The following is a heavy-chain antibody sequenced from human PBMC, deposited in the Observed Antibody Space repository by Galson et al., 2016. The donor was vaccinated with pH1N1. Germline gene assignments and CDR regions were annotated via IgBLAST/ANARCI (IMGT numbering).Heavy chain of an antibody. V-gene: IGHV3-30*18. J-gene: IGHJ4*02. D-gene: IGHD3-22*01. CDR2: ISYDGSDQ. CDR1: GFTFSSFG. CDR3: AKYDSSGFYYGRRLK. Sequence: SLRLSCAASGFTFSSFGIHWVRQAPGKGLEWVAVISYDGSDQYYADSVKGRVTISRDNSKNTGYLLLNSVTTEDTAVYYCAKYDSSGFYYGRRLKWGQGTLVIVSS.